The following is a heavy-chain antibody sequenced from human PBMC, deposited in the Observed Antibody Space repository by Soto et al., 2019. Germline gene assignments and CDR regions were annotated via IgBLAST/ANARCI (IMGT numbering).Heavy chain of an antibody. J-gene: IGHJ5*02. D-gene: IGHD2-15*01. V-gene: IGHV4-59*08. CDR2: MYYGGRT. CDR1: GGSISSYY. Sequence: SETLSLTCTVSGGSISSYYWSWIRQPPGKGLEWIGYMYYGGRTNYNPPLKSRVTISVDTSKMQVSLKLSSVTAADTAVYFCARGTPSPLIVRSSRGPWFDPWGQGTLVTVSS. CDR3: ARGTPSPLIVRSSRGPWFDP.